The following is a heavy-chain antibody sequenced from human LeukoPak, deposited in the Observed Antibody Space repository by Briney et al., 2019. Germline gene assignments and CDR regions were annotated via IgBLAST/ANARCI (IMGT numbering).Heavy chain of an antibody. CDR3: ARGFSPYYYGSGSYWLDY. V-gene: IGHV1-8*03. CDR2: MNPNSGNT. D-gene: IGHD3-10*01. Sequence: ASVKVSCKASGYTFTSYDINWVRQATGQGLEWMGWMNPNSGNTGYAQKFQGRVTITRNTSISTAYMELSSLRSEDTAVYYCARGFSPYYYGSGSYWLDYWGQGTLVTVSS. CDR1: GYTFTSYD. J-gene: IGHJ4*02.